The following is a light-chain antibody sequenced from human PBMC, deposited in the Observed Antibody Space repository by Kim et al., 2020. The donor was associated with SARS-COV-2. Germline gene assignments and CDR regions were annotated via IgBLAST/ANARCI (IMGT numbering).Light chain of an antibody. V-gene: IGKV3-20*01. CDR3: QQYDRSPQT. J-gene: IGKJ1*01. Sequence: EIVLTPSPVPLSLSPGERATLSCRASQSVSRSYLAWYQQKPGQAPRLLIYRASSRATGIPDRFSGSGSGTDFTLTISRLEPDDFAVYYCQQYDRSPQTFGQGTKVDIK. CDR1: QSVSRSY. CDR2: RAS.